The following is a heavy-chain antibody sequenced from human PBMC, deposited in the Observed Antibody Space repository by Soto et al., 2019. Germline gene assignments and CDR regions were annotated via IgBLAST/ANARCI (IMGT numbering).Heavy chain of an antibody. CDR2: IIPKFGTT. Sequence: QVQLVQSGAEVKKPGSSVKVSCKASGDTFSSHGISWVRQAPGQGLEYMGGIIPKFGTTNYAQKFRGRVTITADESTSTAYMEVSSLRYEDTAVYYCARASGRGWYNWFDPCGQGTLVTVSS. D-gene: IGHD6-19*01. J-gene: IGHJ5*02. CDR3: ARASGRGWYNWFDP. CDR1: GDTFSSHG. V-gene: IGHV1-69*01.